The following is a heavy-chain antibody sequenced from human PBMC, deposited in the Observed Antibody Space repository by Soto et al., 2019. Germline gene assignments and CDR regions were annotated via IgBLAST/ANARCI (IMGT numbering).Heavy chain of an antibody. CDR3: AREPIVVVPAAISPYFDY. CDR2: ISAYNGNT. J-gene: IGHJ4*02. D-gene: IGHD2-2*01. CDR1: GYTFTSYG. Sequence: ASEKVSCKASGYTFTSYGISWVRQAPGQGLEGMGWISAYNGNTNYAQKLQGRVTMTTDTSASTVYMELRSLRSDDTAVYYCAREPIVVVPAAISPYFDYWGQGTVVNVSS. V-gene: IGHV1-18*01.